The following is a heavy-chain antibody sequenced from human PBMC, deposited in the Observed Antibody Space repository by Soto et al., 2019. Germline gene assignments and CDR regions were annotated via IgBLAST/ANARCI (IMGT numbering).Heavy chain of an antibody. Sequence: LRLSFAASVFTCSSYAMHWVRQAPGKGLEWVAVISYDGSNKYYADSVKGRFTISRDNSKNTLYLQMNSLRAEDTAVYYCARDQGEDSSGWYSYYYYGMDVWGQGTTVTVSS. J-gene: IGHJ6*02. CDR1: VFTCSSYA. CDR2: ISYDGSNK. D-gene: IGHD6-19*01. CDR3: ARDQGEDSSGWYSYYYYGMDV. V-gene: IGHV3-30-3*01.